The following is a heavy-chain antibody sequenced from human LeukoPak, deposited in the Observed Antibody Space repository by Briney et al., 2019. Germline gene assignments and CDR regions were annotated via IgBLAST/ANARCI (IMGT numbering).Heavy chain of an antibody. J-gene: IGHJ4*02. V-gene: IGHV3-7*03. Sequence: GGSLRLSCTASGFTFSGYSMNWIRQAPGKGLEWVANINQDGSEKYYVDSVKGRFTISRDNAKNSLYLQMNSLRAEDTAVYYCASLMARGVIWIDYWGQGTLVTVSS. CDR1: GFTFSGYS. CDR2: INQDGSEK. D-gene: IGHD3-10*01. CDR3: ASLMARGVIWIDY.